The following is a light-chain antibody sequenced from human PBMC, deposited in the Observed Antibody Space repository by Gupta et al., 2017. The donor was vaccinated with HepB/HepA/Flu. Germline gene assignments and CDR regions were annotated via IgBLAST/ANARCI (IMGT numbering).Light chain of an antibody. CDR1: QGIRNA. J-gene: IGKJ2*01. CDR2: DVS. V-gene: IGKV1-17*01. CDR3: LQQNSSPST. Sequence: DIQMTQSPSSLSASVGDRVTITCRASQGIRNALGWYQQKPGKAPKRLIYDVSRVQSGVPSRFSGRGSGTXFTLTIXSLQPEDFATYYCLQQNSSPSTFGXGTKLEIK.